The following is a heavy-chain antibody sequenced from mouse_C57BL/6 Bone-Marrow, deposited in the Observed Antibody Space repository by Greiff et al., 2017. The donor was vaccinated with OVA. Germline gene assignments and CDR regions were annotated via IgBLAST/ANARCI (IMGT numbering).Heavy chain of an antibody. J-gene: IGHJ4*01. CDR1: GYTFTSYW. D-gene: IGHD2-1*01. CDR3: ERRFLLWSMDY. CDR2: IHPNSGST. Sequence: QVQLQQSGAELVKPGASVKLSCKASGYTFTSYWMHWVKQRPGQGLEWIGMIHPNSGSTNYNAKFKSKATLTVDKSSSTAYMQLSSLTSEDSAVYYCERRFLLWSMDYWGQGTSVTVSS. V-gene: IGHV1-64*01.